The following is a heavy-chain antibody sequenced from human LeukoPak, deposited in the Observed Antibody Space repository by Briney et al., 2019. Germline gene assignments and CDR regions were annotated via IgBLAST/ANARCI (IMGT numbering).Heavy chain of an antibody. Sequence: SETLSLTCTVSGGSISSYYWSWIRQPPGKGLEWIGYIYYSGSTNYNPSLKSRVTISVDTSKNQFSLKLSSVTAADTAVYYCARDVGGDCWFDPWGQGTLVTVSS. J-gene: IGHJ5*02. V-gene: IGHV4-59*12. CDR1: GGSISSYY. CDR2: IYYSGST. CDR3: ARDVGGDCWFDP. D-gene: IGHD2-21*02.